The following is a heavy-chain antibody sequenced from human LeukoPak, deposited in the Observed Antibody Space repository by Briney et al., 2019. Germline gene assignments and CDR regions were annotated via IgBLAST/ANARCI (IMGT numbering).Heavy chain of an antibody. J-gene: IGHJ4*02. CDR2: IRYDGSNK. V-gene: IGHV3-30*02. Sequence: PGGSLRLSCAASRFTFSSYGMHWVRQAPGKGLEWVAFIRYDGSNKYYADSVKGRSTISRDNSKNTLYLQMNSLRAEDTAVYYCAASCIAVAGTDPCVDYWGQGTLVTVSS. CDR3: AASCIAVAGTDPCVDY. CDR1: RFTFSSYG. D-gene: IGHD6-19*01.